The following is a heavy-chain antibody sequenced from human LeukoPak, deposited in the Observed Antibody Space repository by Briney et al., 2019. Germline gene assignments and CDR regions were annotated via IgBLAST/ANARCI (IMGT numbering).Heavy chain of an antibody. V-gene: IGHV4-38-2*02. CDR2: IYYNGIT. Sequence: PSEPLSLTCTVSDYSINNPYYWGWLRQPPGKGLEWIAAIYYNGITLYNPSLNSRVAISVDTSKNQFSLKMTSGTAADTAVYYCARLAACNTALCGTARWQFDSWGQGILVTVSS. J-gene: IGHJ4*02. CDR3: ARLAACNTALCGTARWQFDS. D-gene: IGHD4-23*01. CDR1: DYSINNPYY.